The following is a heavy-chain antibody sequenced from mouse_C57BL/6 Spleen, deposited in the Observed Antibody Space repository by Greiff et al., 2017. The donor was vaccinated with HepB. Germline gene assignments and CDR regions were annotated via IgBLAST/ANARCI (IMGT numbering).Heavy chain of an antibody. Sequence: QVQLKESGPELVKPGASVKISCKASGYAFSSSWMNWVKQRPGKGLEWIGRIYPGDGDTNYNGKFKGKATLTADNSSSTAYMQLSILTSEGSAVYFCARYYCGSTYVAYWGPGTLVTVST. CDR2: IYPGDGDT. J-gene: IGHJ3*01. D-gene: IGHD1-1*01. V-gene: IGHV1-82*01. CDR1: GYAFSSSW. CDR3: ARYYCGSTYVAY.